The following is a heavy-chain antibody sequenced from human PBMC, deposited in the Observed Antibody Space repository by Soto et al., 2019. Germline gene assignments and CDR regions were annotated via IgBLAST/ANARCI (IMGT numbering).Heavy chain of an antibody. Sequence: EVQLLESGGGLVQPGGSLRLSCAASGFTFSSYAMKLVRQAPGKGLEWVSLIGESGTPTYYADSVKGRFTISRDNSGNTLFLEMYSLRAEDTAGYYCARYIPGVRYYGMDVWGQGTTVTVSS. CDR1: GFTFSSYA. V-gene: IGHV3-23*01. J-gene: IGHJ6*02. CDR3: ARYIPGVRYYGMDV. CDR2: IGESGTPT. D-gene: IGHD2-2*01.